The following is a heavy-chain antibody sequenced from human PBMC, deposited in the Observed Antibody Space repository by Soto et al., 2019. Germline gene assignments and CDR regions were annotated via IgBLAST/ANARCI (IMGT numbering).Heavy chain of an antibody. Sequence: QLQLQESGPGLVKPSETLSLTCTVSGGSINNGGYYWGWIRQTPGKGLECIGSIYYSGGTYYNPSLKSRGTISVDTSKNQFSLRLSSVTAADTAVYYCARLRGYSYGSIDSCGQGTLVTVPS. D-gene: IGHD5-18*01. J-gene: IGHJ4*02. CDR2: IYYSGGT. V-gene: IGHV4-39*01. CDR1: GGSINNGGYY. CDR3: ARLRGYSYGSIDS.